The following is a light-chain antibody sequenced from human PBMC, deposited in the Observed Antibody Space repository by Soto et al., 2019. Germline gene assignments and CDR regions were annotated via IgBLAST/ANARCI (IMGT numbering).Light chain of an antibody. J-gene: IGKJ1*01. CDR2: SAS. CDR1: QSVTSSY. Sequence: EFVLTQSPGTLSLSPGERATLLCRASQSVTSSYLAWYQQKPGQAPRLLIYSASSRATGIPDRFSGSGSGTDFTLTISRLEPEDFGVYYCQQYGSSPWTFGQGTKVDIK. V-gene: IGKV3-20*01. CDR3: QQYGSSPWT.